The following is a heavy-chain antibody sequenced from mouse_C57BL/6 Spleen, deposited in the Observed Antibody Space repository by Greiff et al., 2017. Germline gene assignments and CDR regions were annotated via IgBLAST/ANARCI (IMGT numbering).Heavy chain of an antibody. J-gene: IGHJ2*01. CDR1: GFTFSDAW. Sequence: EVQLQQSGGGLVQPGGSMKLSCAASGFTFSDAWMDWVRQSPEKGLEWVAEIRNKANNHATYYAESVKGRFTISRDDSKSSVYLQMNSLRAEDTGIYYCTRANWEDPLFDYWGQGTTLTFSS. V-gene: IGHV6-6*01. CDR3: TRANWEDPLFDY. CDR2: IRNKANNHAT. D-gene: IGHD4-1*01.